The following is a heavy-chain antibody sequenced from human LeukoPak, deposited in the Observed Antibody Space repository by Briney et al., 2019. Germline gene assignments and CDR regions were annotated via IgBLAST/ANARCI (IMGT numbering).Heavy chain of an antibody. Sequence: ASVKVSCKASGYTFTSYDVNWVRQASGQGLEWMRWMSPNSGNTGYAQKFQGRVTMTRNTSTNTAYMELSSLRSEDTAVYYCARTFDYSPFDIWGQGTMVTVSS. CDR2: MSPNSGNT. D-gene: IGHD4-4*01. CDR1: GYTFTSYD. V-gene: IGHV1-8*01. J-gene: IGHJ3*02. CDR3: ARTFDYSPFDI.